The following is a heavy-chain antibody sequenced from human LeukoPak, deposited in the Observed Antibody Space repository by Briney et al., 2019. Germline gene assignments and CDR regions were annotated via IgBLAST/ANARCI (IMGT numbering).Heavy chain of an antibody. CDR3: ARVEGYSYGFAYYYYMDV. Sequence: GGSLRLSCAASGFTFSSYEMNWVRQAPGKGLEWVSYISSSGSTIYYADSVKGRFTISRDNAKNSLYLQMNSLRAEDTAVYYCARVEGYSYGFAYYYYMDVWGKGTTVTISS. V-gene: IGHV3-48*03. D-gene: IGHD5-18*01. CDR2: ISSSGSTI. J-gene: IGHJ6*03. CDR1: GFTFSSYE.